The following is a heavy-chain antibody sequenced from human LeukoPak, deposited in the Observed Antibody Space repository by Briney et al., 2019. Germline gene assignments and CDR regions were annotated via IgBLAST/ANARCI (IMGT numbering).Heavy chain of an antibody. V-gene: IGHV4-59*01. J-gene: IGHJ4*02. CDR2: IYYNGES. D-gene: IGHD3-10*01. CDR3: ARDRGVMGFDS. CDR1: GGSISNYY. Sequence: SETLSLTCTVSGGSISNYYWSWIRQSPGKGLEWIGYIYYNGESNYNPSLKSRVTISVDTSKNQFALRLTSVTAADTAVHYCARDRGVMGFDSWGQGTLVTVSS.